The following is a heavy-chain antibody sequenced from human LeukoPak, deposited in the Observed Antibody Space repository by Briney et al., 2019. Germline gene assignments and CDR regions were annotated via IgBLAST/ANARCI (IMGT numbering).Heavy chain of an antibody. V-gene: IGHV3-23*01. CDR1: GFTFSSYA. D-gene: IGHD3-10*01. CDR2: ICGSGGST. Sequence: QPGGSLRLSCAASGFTFSSYAMSWVRQAPGKGLEWVSAICGSGGSTYYASSVKGRFTIYRDNSKNTMYLQMNSLRAEDTDVYYCAKGRTYYGSGSSDYWGQGTLVTVSS. CDR3: AKGRTYYGSGSSDY. J-gene: IGHJ4*02.